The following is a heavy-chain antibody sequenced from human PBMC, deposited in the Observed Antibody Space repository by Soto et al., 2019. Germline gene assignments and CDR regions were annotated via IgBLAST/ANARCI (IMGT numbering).Heavy chain of an antibody. J-gene: IGHJ4*02. CDR1: GVSISSSSYY. CDR3: ARHGSY. V-gene: IGHV4-39*01. Sequence: SETLSLTCAVSGVSISSSSYYWGWIRQPPGKGREWIVTIYYGGSSYSNTSLKSRITSPLDTYKNQFSLTLTSVTGADTAVYYFARHGSYWGQGTLVTVSS. CDR2: IYYGGSS.